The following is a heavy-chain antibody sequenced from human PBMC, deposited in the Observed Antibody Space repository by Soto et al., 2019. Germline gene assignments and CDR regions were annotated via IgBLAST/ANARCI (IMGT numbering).Heavy chain of an antibody. V-gene: IGHV1-18*04. Sequence: ASVKVSCKASGYTFISSDITWVRQAPGQGLEWMGWISAYNGNXXXXXXXXXRXILTTDTSTDTAYMELRSLRSDDTAMYYCARVRSPGHPPYNWFDPWGQGTLVTVSS. CDR2: ISAYNGNX. J-gene: IGHJ5*02. CDR3: ARVRSPGHPPYNWFDP. CDR1: GYTFISSD.